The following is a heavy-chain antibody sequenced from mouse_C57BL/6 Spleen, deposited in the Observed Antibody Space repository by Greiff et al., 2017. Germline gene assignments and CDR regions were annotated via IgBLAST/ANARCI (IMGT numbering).Heavy chain of an antibody. D-gene: IGHD4-1*02. J-gene: IGHJ3*01. CDR2: IHPNSGST. V-gene: IGHV1-64*01. CDR1: GYTFTSYW. CDR3: ARGEQLAWFAY. Sequence: VQLQQPGAELVKPGASVKLSCKASGYTFTSYWMHWVKQRPGPGLEWIGMIHPNSGSTNYNEKFKSKATLTVDKSSSTAYMQLSSLTSEDSAVYGWARGEQLAWFAYWGQGTLVTVSA.